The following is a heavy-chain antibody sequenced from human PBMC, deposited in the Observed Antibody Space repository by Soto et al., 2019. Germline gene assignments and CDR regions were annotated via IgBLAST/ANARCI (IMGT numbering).Heavy chain of an antibody. CDR3: ARFWVVPAAMLDY. V-gene: IGHV4-34*01. CDR2: INHSGST. Sequence: SETLSLTCAVYGGSFSGYYCSWIRQPPGKGLEWIGEINHSGSTNYNPSLKSRVTISVDTSKNQFSLKLSSVTAADTAVYYCARFWVVPAAMLDYWGQGTLVTVSS. D-gene: IGHD2-2*01. J-gene: IGHJ4*02. CDR1: GGSFSGYY.